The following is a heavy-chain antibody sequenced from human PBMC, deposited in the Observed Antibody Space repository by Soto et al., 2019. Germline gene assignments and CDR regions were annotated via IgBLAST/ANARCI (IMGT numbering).Heavy chain of an antibody. CDR2: ISWNSGSI. CDR1: GFTFDDYA. D-gene: IGHD6-19*01. V-gene: IGHV3-9*01. CDR3: ANDHLAVAGPYGYFGL. J-gene: IGHJ2*01. Sequence: EVQLVESGGGLVQPGRSLRLSCAASGFTFDDYAMPWDRQAPGKGLERVSGISWNSGSIGYAETVKGRFTISRDNAKNSLDLQMSSLRAEDTALYYCANDHLAVAGPYGYFGLWGRGNLVTVFS.